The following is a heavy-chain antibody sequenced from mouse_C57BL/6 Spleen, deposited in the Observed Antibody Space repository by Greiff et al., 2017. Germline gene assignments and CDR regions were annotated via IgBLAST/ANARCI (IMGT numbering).Heavy chain of an antibody. Sequence: QVQLQQPGAELVMPGASVKLSCKASGYTFTSYWMHWVKQRPGQGLEWIGNIDPSDSYTNYNQKFKGKSTLTVDKSSSTAYMQLSSLTSEDSAVYYCARASALLWYFDVWGTGTTVTVSS. CDR2: IDPSDSYT. J-gene: IGHJ1*03. V-gene: IGHV1-69*01. D-gene: IGHD3-3*01. CDR1: GYTFTSYW. CDR3: ARASALLWYFDV.